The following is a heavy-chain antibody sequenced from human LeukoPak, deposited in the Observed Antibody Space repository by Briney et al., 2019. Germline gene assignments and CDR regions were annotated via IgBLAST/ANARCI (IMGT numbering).Heavy chain of an antibody. D-gene: IGHD3-22*01. CDR1: GYSFTSYW. CDR2: IYPGDSDT. V-gene: IGHV5-51*01. Sequence: GESLKISCKGSGYSFTSYWIGWVRQIPGKGLGGMGIIYPGDSDTRYSPSFQAQVTISADKSISTAYLQWSSPKASDTAMYYCARLFRGVVVNVPFDYWGQGTLVTVSS. J-gene: IGHJ4*02. CDR3: ARLFRGVVVNVPFDY.